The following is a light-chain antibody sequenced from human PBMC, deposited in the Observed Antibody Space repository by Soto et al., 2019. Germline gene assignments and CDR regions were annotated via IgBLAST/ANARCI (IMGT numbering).Light chain of an antibody. CDR2: FGS. Sequence: DIVMTQSPLSLPVTPGEPASISCRSSQSLLHSNGNTYLDWYLQKPGQSPQLLIYFGSNRASGVADRFSGSGSGTDFTLKISRVEAEDVGVYYCMQTLQTPLTFGGGTKVDIK. V-gene: IGKV2-28*01. J-gene: IGKJ4*01. CDR3: MQTLQTPLT. CDR1: QSLLHSNGNTY.